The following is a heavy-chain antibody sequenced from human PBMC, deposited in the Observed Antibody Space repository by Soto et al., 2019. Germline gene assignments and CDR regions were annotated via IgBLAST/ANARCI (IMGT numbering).Heavy chain of an antibody. J-gene: IGHJ4*02. D-gene: IGHD3-10*01. CDR1: GFTFSSYG. CDR2: ISYDGSNK. Sequence: GGSLRLSCAASGFTFSSYGMHWVRQAPGKGLEWVAVISYDGSNKYYVDSVKGRFTISRDNSKNTLYLQMNSLRAEDTAVYYCAKTGMVRGVNGYWGQGTLVTVSS. CDR3: AKTGMVRGVNGY. V-gene: IGHV3-30*18.